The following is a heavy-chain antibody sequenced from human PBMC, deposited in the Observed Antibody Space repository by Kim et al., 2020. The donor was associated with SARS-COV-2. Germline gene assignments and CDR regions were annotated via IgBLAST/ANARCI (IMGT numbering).Heavy chain of an antibody. CDR1: RFIFDNYA. CDR2: ITIDGNSA. Sequence: GGSLRLSCEGSRFIFDNYAINWVRQPLGKGLEWVSIITIDGNSAVYADSVRGRFTISRDNSKNTVYLQMNGLRADDTAVYYCTTVRGCAGGSCPGEDFRGPGTLVTVS. D-gene: IGHD2-15*01. CDR3: TTVRGCAGGSCPGEDF. V-gene: IGHV3-23*01. J-gene: IGHJ4*02.